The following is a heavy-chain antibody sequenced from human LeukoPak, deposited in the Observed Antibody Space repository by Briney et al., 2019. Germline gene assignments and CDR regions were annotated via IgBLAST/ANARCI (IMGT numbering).Heavy chain of an antibody. V-gene: IGHV3-30*04. Sequence: ARSLRLSCAASGFTFSNFAMHWVRQAPGKGLEWVAGISYDAGKTYYADSVRGRFTISRDTSKNTLYLQMIGLRAEDTAVYYCARDGGRSATYFNYWGQGTLVTVSS. CDR1: GFTFSNFA. J-gene: IGHJ4*02. D-gene: IGHD3-10*01. CDR3: ARDGGRSATYFNY. CDR2: ISYDAGKT.